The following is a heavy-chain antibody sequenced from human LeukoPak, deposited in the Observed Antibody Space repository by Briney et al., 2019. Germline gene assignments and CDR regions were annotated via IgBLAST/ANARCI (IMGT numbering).Heavy chain of an antibody. D-gene: IGHD4-17*01. V-gene: IGHV4-59*08. J-gene: IGHJ4*02. Sequence: SETLSLTCSVSGGSVSSNYWAWLRQPPGKGPEWIGYIYHSGYAKYNPSFKSRVTMSVDTSKSQSSLQLTSVTAADTAVYYCARHNIASDGARLFDFWGRGTLVAVSS. CDR2: IYHSGYA. CDR3: ARHNIASDGARLFDF. CDR1: GGSVSSNY.